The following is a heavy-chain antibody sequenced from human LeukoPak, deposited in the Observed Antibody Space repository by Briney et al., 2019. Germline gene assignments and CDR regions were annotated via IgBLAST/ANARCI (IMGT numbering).Heavy chain of an antibody. D-gene: IGHD2-15*01. CDR1: GFTFSSYE. CDR2: ISSSGSTI. V-gene: IGHV3-48*03. J-gene: IGHJ4*02. Sequence: GGSLRLSCAASGFTFSSYEMNWVRQAPGKGLEWVSYISSSGSTIYYADSVKGRFTISRDNAKNSLYLQMNSLRAEDTAVYYCARDGVVVAATGFDYWGQGTLVTVSS. CDR3: ARDGVVVAATGFDY.